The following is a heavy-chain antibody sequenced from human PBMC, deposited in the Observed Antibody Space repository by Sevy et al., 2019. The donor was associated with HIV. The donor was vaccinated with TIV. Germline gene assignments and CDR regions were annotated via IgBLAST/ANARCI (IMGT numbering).Heavy chain of an antibody. CDR3: AKRGSGWYELDY. CDR1: GFTFSSYA. V-gene: IGHV3-23*01. D-gene: IGHD6-19*01. CDR2: ISGSRETT. Sequence: GGSLRLSCAASGFTFSSYAMHWVRQAPGKGLEWVSTISGSRETTYYADSVKGRFTISRDNSKNTVFLQMNSLRAEDTAVYYCAKRGSGWYELDYWGRGTLVTVSS. J-gene: IGHJ4*02.